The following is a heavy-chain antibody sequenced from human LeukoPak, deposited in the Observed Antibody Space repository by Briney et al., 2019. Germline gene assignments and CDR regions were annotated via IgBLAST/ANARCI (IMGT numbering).Heavy chain of an antibody. CDR2: IYSGGST. Sequence: GGSLRRSCAASGFAVSSNYMSWVRQAPGKGLEWVSVIYSGGSTYYADSVKGRFTISRDNSENTLYLQMNSLRAEDTAVYYCARRYGSGWYDYWGQGTLVTVSS. CDR1: GFAVSSNY. CDR3: ARRYGSGWYDY. J-gene: IGHJ4*02. D-gene: IGHD6-19*01. V-gene: IGHV3-53*01.